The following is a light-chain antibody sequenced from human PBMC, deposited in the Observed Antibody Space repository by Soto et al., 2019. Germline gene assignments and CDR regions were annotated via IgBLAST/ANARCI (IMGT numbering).Light chain of an antibody. Sequence: QPALTQPASVSGAPGESITISCSGASSNIGRYNVVSWHQQHPGKAPKVIFYEGIKRPSGVSGRISGSTSGSTASLTISGLQAEDEAEYCCWSSVGATNYVFGSGTKVIVL. CDR2: EGI. CDR3: WSSVGATNYV. V-gene: IGLV2-23*01. J-gene: IGLJ1*01. CDR1: SSNIGRYNV.